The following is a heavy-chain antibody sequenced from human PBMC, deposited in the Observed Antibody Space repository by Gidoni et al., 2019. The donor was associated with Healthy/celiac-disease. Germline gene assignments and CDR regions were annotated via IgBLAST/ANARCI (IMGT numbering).Heavy chain of an antibody. D-gene: IGHD3-10*01. V-gene: IGHV3-30*18. CDR3: ANLEREIITMVRGVIARFDP. CDR1: GFTFSSYG. CDR2: ISYDGSNK. J-gene: IGHJ5*02. Sequence: QVQLVESGGGVVQPGRSLRLSCAASGFTFSSYGMHWVRQAPGKGLEWVAVISYDGSNKYYADSVKGRFTISRDNSKNTLYLQMNSLRAEDTAVYYCANLEREIITMVRGVIARFDPWGQGTLVTVSS.